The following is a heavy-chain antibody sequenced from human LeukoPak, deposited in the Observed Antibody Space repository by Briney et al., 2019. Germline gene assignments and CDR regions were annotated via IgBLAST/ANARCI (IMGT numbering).Heavy chain of an antibody. Sequence: PGGSLRLSCAASGFTFSGSAMHWVRQASGKGLEWVGRIRSKANSYATAYAASVKGRFTISRDDSENTAYLQMNSLKTEDTAVYYCTRLAYYDFWSGSPDAFDIWGQGTMVTVSS. J-gene: IGHJ3*02. CDR2: IRSKANSYAT. CDR3: TRLAYYDFWSGSPDAFDI. D-gene: IGHD3-3*01. CDR1: GFTFSGSA. V-gene: IGHV3-73*01.